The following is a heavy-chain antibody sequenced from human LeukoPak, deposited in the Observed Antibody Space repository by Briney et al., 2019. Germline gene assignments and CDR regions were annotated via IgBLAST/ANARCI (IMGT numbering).Heavy chain of an antibody. Sequence: ASVKVSCKASGYTFITYGISWVRQAPGQGLEWMGWISPYNGNTKYAQMLQGRVTMTTDTSTSTAYVELRSLRSDDTAVYYCARDSDTAMATYYNYYGMDVWGQGTTVTVSS. CDR1: GYTFITYG. J-gene: IGHJ6*02. V-gene: IGHV1-18*01. D-gene: IGHD5-18*01. CDR3: ARDSDTAMATYYNYYGMDV. CDR2: ISPYNGNT.